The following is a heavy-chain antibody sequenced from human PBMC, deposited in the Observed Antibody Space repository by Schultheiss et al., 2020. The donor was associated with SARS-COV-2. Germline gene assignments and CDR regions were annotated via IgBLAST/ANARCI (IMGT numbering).Heavy chain of an antibody. CDR3: ARDLGITGTLLPFDY. V-gene: IGHV3-21*01. D-gene: IGHD1-20*01. CDR2: ISSSSSYI. Sequence: GGSLRLSCAASGFTFSSYAMSWVRQAPGKGLEWVSAISSSSSYIYYADSVKGRFTISRDNAKNSLYLQMNSLRAEDTAVYYCARDLGITGTLLPFDYWGQGTLVTVSS. J-gene: IGHJ4*02. CDR1: GFTFSSYA.